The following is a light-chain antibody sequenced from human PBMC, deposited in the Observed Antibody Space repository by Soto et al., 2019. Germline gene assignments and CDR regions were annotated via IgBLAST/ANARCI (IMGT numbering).Light chain of an antibody. V-gene: IGLV1-44*01. CDR3: AAWDDNLSDLV. J-gene: IGLJ3*02. Sequence: QSVLTQPPSASGTPGQRVTISCSGGSSNIGSNTVNWYQQLPGTAPKLLIFANNQRPSGVPGRFSASKSGTSASLAISGLQFEDEADYYCAAWDDNLSDLVFGGGIKLTVL. CDR1: SSNIGSNT. CDR2: ANN.